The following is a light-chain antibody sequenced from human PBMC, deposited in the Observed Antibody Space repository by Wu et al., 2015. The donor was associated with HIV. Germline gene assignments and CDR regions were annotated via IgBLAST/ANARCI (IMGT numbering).Light chain of an antibody. Sequence: TQSPGTLSVSPGERATLSCRASQNINNNLAWYQHKPGQSPRLLVYGASIRASFIPDRFSGRGSGTDFTLTISRLEPEDFAVYYCQQYGSSPITFGQGTRLEIK. V-gene: IGKV3-20*01. CDR1: QNINNN. CDR3: QQYGSSPIT. J-gene: IGKJ5*01. CDR2: GAS.